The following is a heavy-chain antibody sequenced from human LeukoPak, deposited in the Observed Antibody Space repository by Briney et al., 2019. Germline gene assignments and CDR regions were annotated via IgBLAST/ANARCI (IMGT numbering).Heavy chain of an antibody. Sequence: GESLKISCQGSGYSFSNYWIGWLRQMPGKGLEWMGIIYPGDSDTRYSPSFQGQVAISADKSIGAAYLQWSSLKASDTAVYYCAKHLLLGATESPFDYWGQGTLVTVSS. CDR1: GYSFSNYW. D-gene: IGHD1-26*01. V-gene: IGHV5-51*01. CDR3: AKHLLLGATESPFDY. J-gene: IGHJ4*02. CDR2: IYPGDSDT.